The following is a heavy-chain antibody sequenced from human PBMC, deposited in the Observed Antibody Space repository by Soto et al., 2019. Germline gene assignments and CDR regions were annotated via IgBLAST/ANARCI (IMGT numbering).Heavy chain of an antibody. D-gene: IGHD2-15*01. CDR3: ARFPPPGYCSGGSCYPSDAFDI. J-gene: IGHJ3*02. CDR1: GYTFTGYY. Sequence: ASVKVSCKASGYTFTGYYMHWVRQAPGQGLEWMGWINPNSGGTNYAQKFQGRVTMTRDTSISTAYMELSSLRSEDTAVYYCARFPPPGYCSGGSCYPSDAFDIWGQGTMVTVSS. CDR2: INPNSGGT. V-gene: IGHV1-2*02.